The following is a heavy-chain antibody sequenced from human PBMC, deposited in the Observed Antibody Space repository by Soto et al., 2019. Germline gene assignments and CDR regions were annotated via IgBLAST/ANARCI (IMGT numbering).Heavy chain of an antibody. CDR1: GGSISSGDYY. V-gene: IGHV4-30-4*08. J-gene: IGHJ3*02. D-gene: IGHD1-1*01. CDR3: ARPLTPLRGTDAFDI. Sequence: TLSLTCTVSGGSISSGDYYWSWIRQPPGKGLEWIGVIYYSGITYYNPSLESRLFMSVDTSKNQFSLKLSSVTAADTAVYYCARPLTPLRGTDAFDIWGQGTMVTVSS. CDR2: IYYSGIT.